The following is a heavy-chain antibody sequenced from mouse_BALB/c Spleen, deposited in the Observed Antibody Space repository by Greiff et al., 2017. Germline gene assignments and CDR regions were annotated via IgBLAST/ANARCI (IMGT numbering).Heavy chain of an antibody. CDR2: ISYDGSN. Sequence: EVKLQESGPGLVKPSQSLSLTCSVTGYSITSGYYWNWIRQFPGNKLEWMGYISYDGSNNYNPSLKNRISITRDTSKNQFFLKLNSVTTEDTATYYCARVGYGNYGAMDYWGQGTSVTVSS. CDR1: GYSITSGYY. D-gene: IGHD2-10*02. CDR3: ARVGYGNYGAMDY. J-gene: IGHJ4*01. V-gene: IGHV3-6*02.